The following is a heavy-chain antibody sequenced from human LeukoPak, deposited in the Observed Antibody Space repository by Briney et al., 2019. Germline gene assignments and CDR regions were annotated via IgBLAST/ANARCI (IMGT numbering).Heavy chain of an antibody. V-gene: IGHV4-4*07. J-gene: IGHJ5*02. CDR1: GGSISSYY. CDR2: IYTSGST. D-gene: IGHD6-13*01. CDR3: ARDPQNSSSWYFGTIWFDP. Sequence: SETLSLTCTVSGGSISSYYWSWIRQPAGKGLEWIGRIYTSGSTNYNPSLKSRVTMSVDTSKNQFSLKLSYVTAADTAVYYCARDPQNSSSWYFGTIWFDPWGQGTLVTVSS.